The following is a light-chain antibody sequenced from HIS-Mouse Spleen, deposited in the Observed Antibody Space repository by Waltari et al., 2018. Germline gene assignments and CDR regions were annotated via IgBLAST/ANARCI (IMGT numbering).Light chain of an antibody. J-gene: IGLJ2*01. Sequence: SYVLTQPPSVSVAPGKTARITCGGNNIGSKSVHWYQQKPGQAPVLVVYDDSDRPSWIPEGFSGAHSGNTATLTISRVEAGDEADYYCQVWDSSSDHVVFGGGTKLTVL. V-gene: IGLV3-21*03. CDR2: DDS. CDR3: QVWDSSSDHVV. CDR1: NIGSKS.